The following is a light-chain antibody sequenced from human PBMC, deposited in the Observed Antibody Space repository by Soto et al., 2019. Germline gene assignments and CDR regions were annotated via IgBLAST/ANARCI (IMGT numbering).Light chain of an antibody. CDR3: QQYTNWPLWT. J-gene: IGKJ1*01. CDR1: QSVSSN. Sequence: IVLTHSPATLSVSPGERATLSCRASQSVSSNLALYQQKPCQAPRLLIYGASTSATCIPARFSGSGSGTKSTLTTSSLVADDFRVYYCQQYTNWPLWTFGHETK. V-gene: IGKV3-15*01. CDR2: GAS.